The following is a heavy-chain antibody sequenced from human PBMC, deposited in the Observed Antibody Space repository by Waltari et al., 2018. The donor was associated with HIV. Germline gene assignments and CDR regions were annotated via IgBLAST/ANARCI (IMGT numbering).Heavy chain of an antibody. D-gene: IGHD3-3*01. V-gene: IGHV3-23*01. J-gene: IGHJ4*02. CDR3: AKDRSPYYDFWSGIYYFDY. Sequence: EVQLLESGGGLVQPGGSLRLSCAASGFTFSSYAMSWVRQAPGRGVEWVSAISGSGGSTYYADSVKGRFTISRDNSKNTLYLQMNSLRAEDTAVYYCAKDRSPYYDFWSGIYYFDYWGQGTLVTVSS. CDR2: ISGSGGST. CDR1: GFTFSSYA.